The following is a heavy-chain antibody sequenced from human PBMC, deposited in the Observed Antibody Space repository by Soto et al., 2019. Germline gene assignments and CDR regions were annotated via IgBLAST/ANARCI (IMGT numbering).Heavy chain of an antibody. CDR3: ARAHYGDYGYGMDV. CDR2: IYHSGTT. J-gene: IGHJ6*02. D-gene: IGHD4-17*01. CDR1: GGSISSGGYS. Sequence: QLQLQESGSGLVKPSQTLSLTCAVSGGSISSGGYSWSWIRQPPGQGLEWIGYIYHSGTTYYNPSLSSRVTVSVDRSKNPFSRKLSSVTAADTAVYYCARAHYGDYGYGMDVWGQGTTFTVSS. V-gene: IGHV4-30-2*01.